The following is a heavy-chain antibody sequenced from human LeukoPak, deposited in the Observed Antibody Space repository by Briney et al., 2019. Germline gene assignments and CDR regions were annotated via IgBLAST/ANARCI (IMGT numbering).Heavy chain of an antibody. D-gene: IGHD3-22*01. V-gene: IGHV1-2*04. CDR1: GYTFTGYY. Sequence: ASVKVSCKASGYTFTGYYMHWVRQAPGQGLEWMGRINPNSGGTNYAQKFQGWVTMTRDTSINTAYMDLSRLRSDDTAVYYCARGRNSVYYFNVVAPSYFDYWGQGTLVTVSS. CDR3: ARGRNSVYYFNVVAPSYFDY. CDR2: INPNSGGT. J-gene: IGHJ4*02.